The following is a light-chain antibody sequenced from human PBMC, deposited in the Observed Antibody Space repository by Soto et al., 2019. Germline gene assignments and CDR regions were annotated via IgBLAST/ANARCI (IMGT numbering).Light chain of an antibody. CDR1: SSDVGGYNY. CDR3: CSYAGFYIWV. J-gene: IGLJ3*02. V-gene: IGLV2-11*01. Sequence: QSALTQPRSVSGSPGQSVTISCTGTSSDVGGYNYVSWYQQHPGKAPKLMIYDVNKRPSGVPDRFSGSKSGNTASLTISGLQAEEEADFYCCSYAGFYIWVFGGGTKLTVL. CDR2: DVN.